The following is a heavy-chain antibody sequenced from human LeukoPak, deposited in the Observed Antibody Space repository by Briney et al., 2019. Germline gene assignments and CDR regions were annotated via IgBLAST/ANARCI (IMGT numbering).Heavy chain of an antibody. D-gene: IGHD2-15*01. CDR2: IYYSGTT. CDR3: ARFSGYCSDGSCYNWFDP. V-gene: IGHV4-61*01. Sequence: SETLSLTCTVSGASASSGNYYWSWTRQPPGKGLEWIGYIYYSGTTYYNPSLKSRVTISVDTSKNQFSLKVTSVTAADTAIYYCARFSGYCSDGSCYNWFDPWGQGTLVTVSS. CDR1: GASASSGNYY. J-gene: IGHJ5*02.